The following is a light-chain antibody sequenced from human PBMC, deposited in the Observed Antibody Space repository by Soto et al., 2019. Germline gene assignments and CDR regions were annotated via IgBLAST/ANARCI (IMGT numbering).Light chain of an antibody. CDR1: SSDVGGYNY. CDR3: SSYAGSNNLV. Sequence: QSVLTQPPSASGSPGQSVTISCTGTSSDVGGYNYVSWYQQHPGKAPKLMIYEVSERPSGVPDLFSGSKSGNTASLTVSGIQAEDEADYYCSSYAGSNNLVFGGGTKLTVL. V-gene: IGLV2-8*01. CDR2: EVS. J-gene: IGLJ2*01.